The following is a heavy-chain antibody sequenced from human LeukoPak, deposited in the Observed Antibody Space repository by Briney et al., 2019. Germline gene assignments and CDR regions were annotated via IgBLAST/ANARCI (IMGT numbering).Heavy chain of an antibody. CDR2: ISYDGSNK. Sequence: GRSLRLSCAASGFTFSSYAMHWVRQATGKGLEWVAVISYDGSNKYYADSVKGRFTISRDNSKNTLYLQMNSLRAEDTAVYYCARYFSAGSYFDYWGQGTLVTVSS. J-gene: IGHJ4*02. D-gene: IGHD6-13*01. CDR1: GFTFSSYA. CDR3: ARYFSAGSYFDY. V-gene: IGHV3-30*04.